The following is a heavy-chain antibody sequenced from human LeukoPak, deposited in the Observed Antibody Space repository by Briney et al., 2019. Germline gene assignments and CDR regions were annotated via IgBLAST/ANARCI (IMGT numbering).Heavy chain of an antibody. Sequence: GGSLRLSCAASGFTFSSYSMNWVRQAPGKGLEWVSSISGSSSYIYYADSMKGRFTISRDNAKNSLYLQMNSLRAEDTAVYYCAKGIAARPTNFDYWGQGTLVTVSS. J-gene: IGHJ4*02. CDR2: ISGSSSYI. D-gene: IGHD6-6*01. CDR1: GFTFSSYS. CDR3: AKGIAARPTNFDY. V-gene: IGHV3-21*04.